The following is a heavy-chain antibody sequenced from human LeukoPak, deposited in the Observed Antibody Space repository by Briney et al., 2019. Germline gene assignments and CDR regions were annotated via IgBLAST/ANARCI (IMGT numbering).Heavy chain of an antibody. CDR3: ASGGIYYGAAFDF. Sequence: PGGSLRLSCAASGFTFTTYWMSWVRQAPGKGLEWVANINQDGTEKFYVDSVKGRFTISRDNAKNSLYLQMNSLRAEDTALYYCASGGIYYGAAFDFWGQGTLVTVSS. CDR2: INQDGTEK. J-gene: IGHJ4*02. CDR1: GFTFTTYW. V-gene: IGHV3-7*03. D-gene: IGHD1-26*01.